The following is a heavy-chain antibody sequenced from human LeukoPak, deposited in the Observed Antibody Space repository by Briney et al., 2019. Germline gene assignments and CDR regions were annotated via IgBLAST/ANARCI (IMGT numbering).Heavy chain of an antibody. D-gene: IGHD5-24*01. Sequence: PGGSLRLSCAASGFTFSSYAMSWVRQAPGKGLEWVSGISGSGGSTYYADSVKGRFTISRDNSKNTLYLQMNSLRAEDTAVYYCAKGWRRDGYNGRFDYWGQGTLVTVSS. CDR3: AKGWRRDGYNGRFDY. CDR1: GFTFSSYA. J-gene: IGHJ4*02. CDR2: ISGSGGST. V-gene: IGHV3-23*01.